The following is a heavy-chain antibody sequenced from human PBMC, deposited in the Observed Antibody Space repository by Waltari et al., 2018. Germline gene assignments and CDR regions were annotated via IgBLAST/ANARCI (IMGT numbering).Heavy chain of an antibody. J-gene: IGHJ4*02. V-gene: IGHV3-23*01. CDR3: ARVHSLGQYDTSGAESNFDH. D-gene: IGHD3-22*01. Sequence: EVQLLESGGGLVQPGGSLRLSCAASGLSFRSFGMSWVRRAPGKGLEVFPAIGAFPSPYYAASVKGRFTISRDNSKNTLFLQMNSLRAEDTAIYYCARVHSLGQYDTSGAESNFDHWGQGALVTVSS. CDR1: GLSFRSFG. CDR2: IGAFPSP.